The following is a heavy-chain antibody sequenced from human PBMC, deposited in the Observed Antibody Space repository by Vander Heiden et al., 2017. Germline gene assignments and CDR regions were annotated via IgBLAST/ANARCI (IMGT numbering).Heavy chain of an antibody. CDR1: GGSFSRYY. CDR2: INHSGST. D-gene: IGHD6-19*01. Sequence: QVQLQQWGAGLLKPSETLSLTCAVYGGSFSRYYWRWIRPPPGKGLEWIGEINHSGSTNYNPSLKSRVTISVDTSKNQFSLKLSSVTAADTAVYYCASSSGWYYYYGMDVWGQGTTVTVSS. J-gene: IGHJ6*02. V-gene: IGHV4-34*01. CDR3: ASSSGWYYYYGMDV.